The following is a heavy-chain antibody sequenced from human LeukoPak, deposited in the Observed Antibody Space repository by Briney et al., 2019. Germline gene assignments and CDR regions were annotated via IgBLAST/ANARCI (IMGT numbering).Heavy chain of an antibody. D-gene: IGHD6-13*01. CDR3: ARQGGYSSPFAV. V-gene: IGHV4-4*09. CDR1: GGCISNYY. CDR2: IYASGST. J-gene: IGHJ6*03. Sequence: PAETLSLTCTGSGGCISNYYWSWVRLPPGKGLECIGYIYASGSTNYNPSLESRVTISLDSSRNQFSLKVNSVTAADTAVYYCARQGGYSSPFAVWGKGTTVTVS.